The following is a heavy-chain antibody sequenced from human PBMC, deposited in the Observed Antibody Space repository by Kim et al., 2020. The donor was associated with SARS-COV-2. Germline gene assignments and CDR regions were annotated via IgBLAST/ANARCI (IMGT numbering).Heavy chain of an antibody. CDR3: AKDTRYYDILTGYYSGPQYYYYYGMDV. V-gene: IGHV3-30*18. Sequence: GGSLRLSCAASGFTFSSYGMHWVRQAPGKGLEWVAVISYDGSNKYYADSVKGRFTISRDNSKNTLYLQMNSLRAEDTAVYYCAKDTRYYDILTGYYSGPQYYYYYGMDVWGQGTTVTVSS. D-gene: IGHD3-9*01. CDR1: GFTFSSYG. J-gene: IGHJ6*02. CDR2: ISYDGSNK.